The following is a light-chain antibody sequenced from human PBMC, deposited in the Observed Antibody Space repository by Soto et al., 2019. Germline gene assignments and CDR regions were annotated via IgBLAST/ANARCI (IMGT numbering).Light chain of an antibody. CDR1: QSIGSW. CDR2: DAS. Sequence: DIQMTQSPSTLSASVGDRVTITCRASQSIGSWLAWYQQKPGKAPRLLIYDASSLESGVPSRFSGSGSGTEFTLTISSLQPDDFATYYCQQRGKWPSTFGPGTKVEMK. J-gene: IGKJ2*02. V-gene: IGKV1-5*01. CDR3: QQRGKWPST.